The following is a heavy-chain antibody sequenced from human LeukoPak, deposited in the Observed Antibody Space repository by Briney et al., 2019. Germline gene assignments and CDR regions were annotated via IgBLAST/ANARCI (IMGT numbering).Heavy chain of an antibody. V-gene: IGHV3-23*01. CDR2: ISGSGGST. Sequence: PGGSLRLSCAASGFTFSSYAMSWVRQAPVKVLEWVSAISGSGGSTYYADSVKGRFTISRDNSKNTLYLQMNSLRAEDTAVYYCAKEEATLSSRWQDYWGQGTLVTVSS. D-gene: IGHD6-19*01. J-gene: IGHJ4*02. CDR1: GFTFSSYA. CDR3: AKEEATLSSRWQDY.